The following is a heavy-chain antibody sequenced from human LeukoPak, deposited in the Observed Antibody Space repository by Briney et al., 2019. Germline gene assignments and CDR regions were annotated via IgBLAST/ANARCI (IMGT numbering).Heavy chain of an antibody. CDR2: ISRSGSTI. J-gene: IGHJ6*02. V-gene: IGHV3-11*01. D-gene: IGHD5-18*01. CDR1: GFTFSTYA. CDR3: ARAGYSYGWYYYGMDV. Sequence: GGSLRLSCAASGFTFSTYAMSWVRQAPGKGLEGVSYISRSGSTIYYADSVKGRFTISRDNAKTSLYLQMNSLRAEDTAVYYCARAGYSYGWYYYGMDVWGQGTTVTVSS.